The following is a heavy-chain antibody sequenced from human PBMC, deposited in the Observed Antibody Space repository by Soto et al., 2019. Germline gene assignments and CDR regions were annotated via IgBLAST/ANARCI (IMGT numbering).Heavy chain of an antibody. V-gene: IGHV4-34*01. Sequence: QVQLQQWGAGLLKPSETLSLTCAVYGGSFSGYYWSWIRQPPGKGLEWIGEINHSGSTNYNPSLKSRVTISVDTSKNQFSLKLSSVTAADTAVYYCARGDPSWGKFLEWLWSFDYWGQGTLVTVSS. D-gene: IGHD3-3*01. CDR2: INHSGST. CDR3: ARGDPSWGKFLEWLWSFDY. CDR1: GGSFSGYY. J-gene: IGHJ4*02.